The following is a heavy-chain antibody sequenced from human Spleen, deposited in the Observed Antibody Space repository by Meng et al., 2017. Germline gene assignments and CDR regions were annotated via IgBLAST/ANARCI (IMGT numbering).Heavy chain of an antibody. V-gene: IGHV4-34*01. J-gene: IGHJ4*02. CDR3: ARGPADIVVVVAATLLDY. D-gene: IGHD2-15*01. Sequence: QGQVQQGESGLLKPPDTLSLTCAVYGGSFSGYYWSWIRQPPGKGLEWIGEINHSGSTNYNPSLKSRVTISVDTSKNQFSLKLSSVTAADTAVYYCARGPADIVVVVAATLLDYWGQGTLVTVSS. CDR1: GGSFSGYY. CDR2: INHSGST.